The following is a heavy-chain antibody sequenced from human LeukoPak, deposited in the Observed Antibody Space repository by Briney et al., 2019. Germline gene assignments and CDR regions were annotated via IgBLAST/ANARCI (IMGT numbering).Heavy chain of an antibody. Sequence: ASVKVSCKTSGYTFTNYGMHWVRQAPGQRLKWMGWINGGNGNAKYSQNFQGRVTIIRDTSASTAYMELSSLRSEDTAVYYCARVPLHDSSGHYYPHWGQGTLVTVSS. CDR1: GYTFTNYG. D-gene: IGHD3-22*01. CDR2: INGGNGNA. J-gene: IGHJ1*01. CDR3: ARVPLHDSSGHYYPH. V-gene: IGHV1-3*01.